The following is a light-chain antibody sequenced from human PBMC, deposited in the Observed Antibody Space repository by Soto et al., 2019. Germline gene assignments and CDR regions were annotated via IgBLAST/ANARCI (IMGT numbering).Light chain of an antibody. CDR3: HQYGTSPRT. CDR1: QDITNA. CDR2: AAS. J-gene: IGKJ1*01. V-gene: IGKV1-17*01. Sequence: IQMTQSPSSLSASVGDRVTITCRASQDITNALAWYQQKPGKAPKRLIYAASSLQSGVPSRFSGSRSGTEFTLTISRLEPEDVAVYYCHQYGTSPRTFGQGTKVDI.